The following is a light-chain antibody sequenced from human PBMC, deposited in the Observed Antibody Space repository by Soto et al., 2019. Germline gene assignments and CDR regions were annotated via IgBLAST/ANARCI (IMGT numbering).Light chain of an antibody. V-gene: IGKV3-20*01. CDR1: KIFGNVY. Sequence: EIVLTQSPGTLSLSPGERATLSCRTSKIFGNVYLAWYQQKPGQAPRLLIYDASNRATGIPDRFSGSGSGTDFTLTISKLESEDFAVHYCQQYGRSPRTFGQGTKLEIK. CDR2: DAS. J-gene: IGKJ2*01. CDR3: QQYGRSPRT.